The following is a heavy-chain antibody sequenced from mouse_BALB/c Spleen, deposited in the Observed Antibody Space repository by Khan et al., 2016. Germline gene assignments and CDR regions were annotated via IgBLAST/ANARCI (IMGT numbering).Heavy chain of an antibody. Sequence: EVELVESGGGLVQPGGSLKLSCAASGFTFSTYGMSWVRQTPDKRLELVATINSNGGSTYYPDSVKGRFTISRDNAKKTLYLQMSSLKSEDTAMYYCARENYRYYFDYWGQGTTLTVSP. CDR1: GFTFSTYG. CDR3: ARENYRYYFDY. V-gene: IGHV5-6-3*01. J-gene: IGHJ2*01. CDR2: INSNGGST. D-gene: IGHD2-14*01.